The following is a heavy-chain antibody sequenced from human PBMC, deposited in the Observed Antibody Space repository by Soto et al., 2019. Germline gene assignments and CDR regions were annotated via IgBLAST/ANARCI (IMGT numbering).Heavy chain of an antibody. V-gene: IGHV3-21*01. CDR3: ARGASSSWYSDY. J-gene: IGHJ4*02. CDR1: GFTFSSYS. CDR2: ISSSSSYI. Sequence: VGSLRLSCAASGFTFSSYSMNWVRQAPGKGLEWVSSISSSSSYIYYADSVKGRFTISRDNTKNSLYLQMNSLRAEDTAVYYCARGASSSWYSDYWGQGTLVTVSS. D-gene: IGHD6-13*01.